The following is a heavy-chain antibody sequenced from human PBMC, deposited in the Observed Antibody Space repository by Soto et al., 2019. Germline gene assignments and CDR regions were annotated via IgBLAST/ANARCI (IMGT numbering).Heavy chain of an antibody. CDR3: GRDGAYCSSTSCYSYYYYGMDV. CDR1: GGTFSSYA. CDR2: IIPIFGTA. J-gene: IGHJ6*02. D-gene: IGHD2-2*02. V-gene: IGHV1-69*06. Sequence: QVQLVQSGAEVKKPGSSVKVSCKASGGTFSSYAISWVRQAPGQGLEWMGGIIPIFGTANYAQKFQGRVTITAGKATNTAYMELRSLRSEETAVYYWGRDGAYCSSTSCYSYYYYGMDVWGQGTTVTVSS.